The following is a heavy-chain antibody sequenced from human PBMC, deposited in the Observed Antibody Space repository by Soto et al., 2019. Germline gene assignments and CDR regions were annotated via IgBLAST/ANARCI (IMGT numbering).Heavy chain of an antibody. CDR2: IKKDGSEE. J-gene: IGHJ4*02. CDR3: ATSSDTGYIFDF. CDR1: GFDFSVYW. Sequence: PGGSLRLSCAASGFDFSVYWMSWVRQAPGKGLEWVANIKKDGSEEYHVDSVKGRFTISRDSAKNSLYLKMNSLRAEDTAVYYCATSSDTGYIFDFWGRGTLVTVSS. V-gene: IGHV3-7*01. D-gene: IGHD6-6*01.